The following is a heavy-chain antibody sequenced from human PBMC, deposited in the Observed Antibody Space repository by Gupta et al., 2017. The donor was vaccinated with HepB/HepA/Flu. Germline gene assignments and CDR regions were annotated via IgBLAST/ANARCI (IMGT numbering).Heavy chain of an antibody. D-gene: IGHD3-10*01. J-gene: IGHJ4*02. CDR1: GFTLSIYS. CDR2: IKQDGSEK. Sequence: EVQLVESGGGLVQPGGSLSRACAAPGFTLSIYSMSWLRQAPGKGLEWVGNIKQDGSEKYYVDSVKGRVTISRDNAKNSLYLQMNSLRAEDTAVYYGARTRRGVRSGLYFDYWGQGTLVTVSA. V-gene: IGHV3-7*01. CDR3: ARTRRGVRSGLYFDY.